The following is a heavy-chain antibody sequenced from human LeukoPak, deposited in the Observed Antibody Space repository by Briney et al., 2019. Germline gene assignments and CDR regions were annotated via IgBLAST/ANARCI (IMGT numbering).Heavy chain of an antibody. CDR2: ISGYGDST. D-gene: IGHD5-12*01. CDR3: ARDPGSGYEEHLDY. V-gene: IGHV3-23*01. Sequence: PGGSLRLSCSASGFTFSNFAMNWVRQAPGKGLEWVSIISGYGDSTYYTDSVKGRFTISRDNSKNTLYLQMNSLRAEDTAVYYCARDPGSGYEEHLDYWGQGTLVTVSS. J-gene: IGHJ4*02. CDR1: GFTFSNFA.